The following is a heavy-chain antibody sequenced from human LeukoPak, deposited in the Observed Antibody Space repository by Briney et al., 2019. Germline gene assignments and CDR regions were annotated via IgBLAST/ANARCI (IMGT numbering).Heavy chain of an antibody. CDR3: ARDSAGNDY. D-gene: IGHD6-13*01. CDR2: IKQDGSGK. Sequence: GGSLRLSCAASGFTFSTYWMSWVRQAPGKGLEWVANIKQDGSGKYYIDSVKGRFTISRDNAKNSLYLQMNSLRAEDTAMYYCARDSAGNDYWGQGTLVTVSS. J-gene: IGHJ4*02. CDR1: GFTFSTYW. V-gene: IGHV3-7*01.